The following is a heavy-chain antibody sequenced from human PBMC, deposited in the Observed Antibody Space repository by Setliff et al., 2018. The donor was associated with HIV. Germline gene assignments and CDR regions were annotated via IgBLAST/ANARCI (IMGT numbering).Heavy chain of an antibody. CDR3: ARDKDEDYGSTSFDY. J-gene: IGHJ4*02. CDR2: ISRDGNTI. V-gene: IGHV3-11*01. D-gene: IGHD4-17*01. Sequence: PGGSLRLSCAASGFTFSDYYMSWLRQAPGKGLEWVSYISRDGNTIYYAVSVKGRFTISRDNAKNSLYLQLNSLRPEDTAVYYCARDKDEDYGSTSFDYWGQGILVTVSS. CDR1: GFTFSDYY.